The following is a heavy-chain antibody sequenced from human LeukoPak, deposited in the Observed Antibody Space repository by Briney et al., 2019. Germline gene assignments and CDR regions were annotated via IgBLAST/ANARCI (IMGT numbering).Heavy chain of an antibody. Sequence: ASVKVSCKASGYTFTSYDINWVRQAPGQGLEWMGGIIPIFGTANYAQKFQGRVTITTDESTSTAYMELSSLRSEDTAVYYCARSVGENYYGSGRNYYYMDVWGKGTTVTVSS. CDR2: IIPIFGTA. CDR1: GYTFTSYD. J-gene: IGHJ6*03. D-gene: IGHD3-10*01. CDR3: ARSVGENYYGSGRNYYYMDV. V-gene: IGHV1-69*05.